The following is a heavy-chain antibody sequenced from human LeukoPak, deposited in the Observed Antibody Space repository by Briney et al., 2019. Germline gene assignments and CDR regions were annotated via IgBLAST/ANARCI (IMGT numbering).Heavy chain of an antibody. V-gene: IGHV4-30-4*01. CDR2: TYYSGST. Sequence: SETLSLTCTVSGGSISSGDYYWSWIRQPPGKGLEWIGYTYYSGSTYYNPSLKSRVTISVDTSKNQFSLKLSSVTAADTAVYYCARARFGEDSGVDAFDIWGQGTMVTVSS. J-gene: IGHJ3*02. CDR1: GGSISSGDYY. D-gene: IGHD3-10*01. CDR3: ARARFGEDSGVDAFDI.